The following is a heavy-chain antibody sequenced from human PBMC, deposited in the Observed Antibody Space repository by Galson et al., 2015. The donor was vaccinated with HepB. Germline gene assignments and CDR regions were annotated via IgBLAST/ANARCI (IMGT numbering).Heavy chain of an antibody. CDR2: ICADGTTT. Sequence: SLRLSCAAPGFSFRDYAMHWARQAPGKGLESVPGICADGTTTYYADSVKGRFTISRDNSKNTLYLQVSSLRPEDTAVYYCAKGRGYSSSWNEFDSWGQGTLVTVSS. CDR3: AKGRGYSSSWNEFDS. CDR1: GFSFRDYA. D-gene: IGHD6-13*01. J-gene: IGHJ4*02. V-gene: IGHV3-23*01.